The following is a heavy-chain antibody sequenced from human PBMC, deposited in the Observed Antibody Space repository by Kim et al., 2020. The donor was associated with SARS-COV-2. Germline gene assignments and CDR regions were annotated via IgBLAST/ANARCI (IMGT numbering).Heavy chain of an antibody. J-gene: IGHJ4*02. Sequence: GGSLRLSCAASGFTFSDYYMSWIRQAPGKGLEWVSYISSSSSYTNYADSVKGRFTISRDNAKNSLYLQMNSLRAEDTAVYYCARQVVAASREYFDYWGQGTLVTVSS. V-gene: IGHV3-11*03. D-gene: IGHD2-15*01. CDR2: ISSSSSYT. CDR3: ARQVVAASREYFDY. CDR1: GFTFSDYY.